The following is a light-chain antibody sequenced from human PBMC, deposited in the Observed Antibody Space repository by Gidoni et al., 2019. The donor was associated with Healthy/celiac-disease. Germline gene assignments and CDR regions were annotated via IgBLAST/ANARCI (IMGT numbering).Light chain of an antibody. J-gene: IGKJ2*01. CDR2: DAS. CDR1: QSVSSY. CDR3: QQRSNWPPMYT. Sequence: EIVLTQSPATLSLSPGERATPSCRASQSVSSYLAWYQQKPGLIYDASNRATGIPARFSGSGSGTDFTLTISSLEPEDFAVYYCQQRSNWPPMYTFGQGTKLEIK. V-gene: IGKV3-11*01.